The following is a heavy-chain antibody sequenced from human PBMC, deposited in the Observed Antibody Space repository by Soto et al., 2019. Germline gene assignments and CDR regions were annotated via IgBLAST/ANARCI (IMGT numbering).Heavy chain of an antibody. D-gene: IGHD6-19*01. CDR2: IDDTGTII. Sequence: EVQLVESGGGLVQPGGSLRLSCAASGFTFSPYWMHWVRQTPGKGLMWVSRIDDTGTIITYADSVKGRFTISRDNAKNTLYLPMDSLRAEDTAIYYCARDQTVTGPTTFDYCGQGTLVTVSS. CDR3: ARDQTVTGPTTFDY. J-gene: IGHJ4*02. V-gene: IGHV3-74*01. CDR1: GFTFSPYW.